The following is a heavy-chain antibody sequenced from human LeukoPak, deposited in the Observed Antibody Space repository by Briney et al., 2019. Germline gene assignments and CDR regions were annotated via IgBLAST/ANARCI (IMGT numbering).Heavy chain of an antibody. CDR3: ARNASTGYYHS. Sequence: GASVKVSCKASGYTFISSGISWVRQAPGQGLEWMGWISTYNANTNYARKFQGRVTMTTDTSTSTAYMELRSLRSDDTAVYYCARNASTGYYHSWGQGTLVTVSS. D-gene: IGHD3-22*01. CDR1: GYTFISSG. V-gene: IGHV1-18*01. CDR2: ISTYNANT. J-gene: IGHJ5*02.